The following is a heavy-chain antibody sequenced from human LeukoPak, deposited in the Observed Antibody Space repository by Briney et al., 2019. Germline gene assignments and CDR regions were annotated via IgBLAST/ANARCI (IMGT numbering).Heavy chain of an antibody. CDR3: AKEFLEYSGYDSDY. V-gene: IGHV3-30*18. J-gene: IGHJ4*02. CDR1: GFTFSSYG. D-gene: IGHD5-12*01. CDR2: ISYDGSNK. Sequence: GRSLRLSCAASGFTFSSYGMHWVRQAPGKGLEWVAVISYDGSNKYYADSVKGRFTISRDNSKDTLYLQMNSLRAEDTAVYYCAKEFLEYSGYDSDYWGQGTPVTVSS.